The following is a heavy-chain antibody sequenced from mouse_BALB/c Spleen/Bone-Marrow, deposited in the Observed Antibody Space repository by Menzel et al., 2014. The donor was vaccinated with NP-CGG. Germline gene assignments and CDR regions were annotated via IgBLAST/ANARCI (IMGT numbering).Heavy chain of an antibody. V-gene: IGHV1-4*01. J-gene: IGHJ3*01. Sequence: VQLQQSGAELARPGASVKMSCKASGYTFTSXTMHWVKQRPGQGLEWIGYINPSSGYTNYNQKFKDKATLTADKSSSTAYMQLSSLTSEDSAVYYCARDWTIPFAYWGQGTLVTVSA. D-gene: IGHD1-1*02. CDR1: GYTFTSXT. CDR2: INPSSGYT. CDR3: ARDWTIPFAY.